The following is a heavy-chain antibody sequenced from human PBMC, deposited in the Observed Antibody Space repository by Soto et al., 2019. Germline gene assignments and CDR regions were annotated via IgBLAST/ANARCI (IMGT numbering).Heavy chain of an antibody. Sequence: ASVKVSCKASGYTFTSYAMHWVRQAPGQRLEWMGWINAGNGNTKYSQKFQGRVTITRDTSASTAYMELSSLRSEDTAVYNCARERIQLWLNYYYGMDVWGQGTTVTVSS. V-gene: IGHV1-3*01. CDR3: ARERIQLWLNYYYGMDV. J-gene: IGHJ6*02. CDR2: INAGNGNT. D-gene: IGHD5-18*01. CDR1: GYTFTSYA.